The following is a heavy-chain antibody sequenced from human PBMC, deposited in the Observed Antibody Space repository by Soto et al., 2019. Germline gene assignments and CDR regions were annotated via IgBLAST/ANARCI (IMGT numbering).Heavy chain of an antibody. CDR2: ISSSSSYI. V-gene: IGHV3-21*01. CDR3: ARDSPSVNSGSYYNGAVVGMDV. J-gene: IGHJ6*02. Sequence: PGGSLRLSCAASGFTFSSYSMNWVRQAPGKGLEWVSSISSSSSYIYYADSVKGRFTISRDNAKNSLYLQMNSLRAEDTAVYYCARDSPSVNSGSYYNGAVVGMDVWAQGTTVPVSS. D-gene: IGHD3-10*01. CDR1: GFTFSSYS.